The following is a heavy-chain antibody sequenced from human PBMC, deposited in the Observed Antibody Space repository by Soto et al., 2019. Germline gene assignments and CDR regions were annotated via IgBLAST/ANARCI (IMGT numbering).Heavy chain of an antibody. V-gene: IGHV4-31*03. CDR1: GGYISTAGSF. D-gene: IGHD5-12*01. CDR2: MSHSETT. J-gene: IGHJ5*01. Sequence: QVQLQESGPGLMKPSQTLSLTCTVSGGYISTAGSFWSWVRQHPGKGLEWIGYMSHSETTHYNSSFQSRVTMSIDTSKNQFSLKLDSVTAADTAVYYCARGYSRPDWFDSWGPGTLVIVSS. CDR3: ARGYSRPDWFDS.